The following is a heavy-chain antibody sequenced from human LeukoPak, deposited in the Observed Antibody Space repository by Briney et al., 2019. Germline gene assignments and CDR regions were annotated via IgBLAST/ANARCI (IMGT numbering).Heavy chain of an antibody. J-gene: IGHJ4*02. CDR2: IYYSGST. Sequence: SETLSLTCTVSGGSLSSHYWSWIRQPPGKGLEWIGYIYYSGSTNYNTSLKSRVTISVDTPKNQCSLKLSSVTAADTAVYYCARGFTYYDFGSGAALFDGWGQGTLVTVSS. CDR3: ARGFTYYDFGSGAALFDG. D-gene: IGHD3-3*01. CDR1: GGSLSSHY. V-gene: IGHV4-59*11.